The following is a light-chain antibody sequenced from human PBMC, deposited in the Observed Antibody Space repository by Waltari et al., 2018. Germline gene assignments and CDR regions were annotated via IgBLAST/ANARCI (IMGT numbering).Light chain of an antibody. Sequence: DIQMTQSPSSVSASERDRVPLTCRARQGISSRLAWYQQKPGKAPKLLIYDASSLHSGVPSRFSGSGSGTDFTLTIRSLQPEDFATYYCQQVNSFPRTFGQGTKVEVK. CDR1: QGISSR. CDR2: DAS. J-gene: IGKJ1*01. CDR3: QQVNSFPRT. V-gene: IGKV1-12*01.